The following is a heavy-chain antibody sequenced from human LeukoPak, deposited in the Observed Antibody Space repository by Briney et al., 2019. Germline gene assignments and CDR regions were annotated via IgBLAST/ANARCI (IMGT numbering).Heavy chain of an antibody. V-gene: IGHV3-30*02. J-gene: IGHJ4*02. CDR2: IRYDGSNR. D-gene: IGHD6-19*01. CDR1: GFTFSSYG. CDR3: AKGVRIAVAGNIDY. Sequence: GGSLRLSCAASGFTFSSYGMHWVRQAPGKGLEWVAFIRYDGSNRYYADSVKGRFTISRDNSKNTLYLQMKSLRAEDTAVYYCAKGVRIAVAGNIDYWGQGTLVTVSS.